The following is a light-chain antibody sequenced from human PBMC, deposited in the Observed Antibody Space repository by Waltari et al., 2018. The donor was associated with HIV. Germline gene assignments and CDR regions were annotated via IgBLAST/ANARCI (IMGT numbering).Light chain of an antibody. CDR3: SSHAGSKVV. CDR1: SSDVGGYNY. Sequence: QSALTQPPSASGSPGQSVTLSCTGTSSDVGGYNYVSWHQQHPGNAPKLMIYDVIKRPSGVPDRFSGAKSGNTAALTVSGLQPEDEADYDCSSHAGSKVVFGGGTRLTV. V-gene: IGLV2-8*01. CDR2: DVI. J-gene: IGLJ2*01.